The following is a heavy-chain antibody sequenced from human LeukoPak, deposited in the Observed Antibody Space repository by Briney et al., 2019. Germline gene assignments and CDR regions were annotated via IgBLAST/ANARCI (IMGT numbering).Heavy chain of an antibody. D-gene: IGHD3-22*01. J-gene: IGHJ4*02. CDR3: ARDYMVGGVITYYFDY. CDR1: GYTFTSYY. V-gene: IGHV1-46*01. Sequence: GASVKVSCKASGYTFTSYYMHWVRQAPGQGLEWMGIINPSGGSTSYAQKFQGRVTMTRDMSTSTVYMELSSLRSEDTAVYYCARDYMVGGVITYYFDYWGQGTLVTVSS. CDR2: INPSGGST.